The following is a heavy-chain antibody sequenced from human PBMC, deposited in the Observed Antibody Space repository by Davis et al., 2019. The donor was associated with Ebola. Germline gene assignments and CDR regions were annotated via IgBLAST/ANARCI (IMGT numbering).Heavy chain of an antibody. D-gene: IGHD6-6*01. Sequence: GESLKISCAASGFTFSDYYMSWVRQAPGTGLEWISCINHSGDSIFYADFVKGRFTMSRDNAKNFLYLQLSSLRADDTAMYYCARNSAPPDYWGQGALVTVSS. CDR3: ARNSAPPDY. V-gene: IGHV3-11*01. J-gene: IGHJ4*02. CDR2: INHSGDSI. CDR1: GFTFSDYY.